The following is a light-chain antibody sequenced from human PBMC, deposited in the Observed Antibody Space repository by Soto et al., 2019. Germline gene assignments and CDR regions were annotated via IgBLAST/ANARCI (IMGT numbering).Light chain of an antibody. CDR3: QQYGSSGT. Sequence: EILLTQSPGTVCLSPGERPTLSCRASQSVSNNYLAWYQQKPGQAPRLLIYGASNRATCIPDRFSGSGSGTDFTPTISRLEPEDFAVYYCQQYGSSGTFGQGTKVEIK. CDR2: GAS. V-gene: IGKV3-20*01. J-gene: IGKJ1*01. CDR1: QSVSNNY.